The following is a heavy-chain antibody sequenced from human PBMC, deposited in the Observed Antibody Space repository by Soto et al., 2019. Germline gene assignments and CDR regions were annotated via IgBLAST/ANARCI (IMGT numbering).Heavy chain of an antibody. V-gene: IGHV4-34*01. J-gene: IGHJ2*01. Sequence: QVQLQQWGAGPLRPLETLSLTCGVSGGSFSGYYWAWIRQSPGEGLEWIGEINDRGSINYNPSLKSRVSSSVDTSKNHYSMNLRSVTAADTAVYDCARESHDILTGPPWVWYFDLWGRGTLVTVSS. CDR3: ARESHDILTGPPWVWYFDL. D-gene: IGHD3-9*01. CDR1: GGSFSGYY. CDR2: INDRGSI.